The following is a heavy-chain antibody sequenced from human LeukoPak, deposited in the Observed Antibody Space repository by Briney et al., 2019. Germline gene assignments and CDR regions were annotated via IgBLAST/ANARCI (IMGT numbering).Heavy chain of an antibody. Sequence: GGSLRLSCAASGFTFSSYSMNWVRQAPGKGLEWVSSISSSSSYIYYADSVKGRFTISRDNPKNSLYLQMNSLRAEDTAVYYCARDPGGYSSSWYNIGPTFDYWGQGTLVTVSS. CDR3: ARDPGGYSSSWYNIGPTFDY. CDR2: ISSSSSYI. D-gene: IGHD6-13*01. V-gene: IGHV3-21*01. J-gene: IGHJ4*02. CDR1: GFTFSSYS.